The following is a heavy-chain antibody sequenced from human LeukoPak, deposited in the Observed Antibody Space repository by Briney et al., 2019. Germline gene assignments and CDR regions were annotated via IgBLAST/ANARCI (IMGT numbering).Heavy chain of an antibody. CDR2: INRDGSIT. CDR3: ARTNGFDI. CDR1: GFTFSGSW. Sequence: PGGSLRLSCAASGFTFSGSWMSWVRQPPGKGLVWVSLINRDGSITNYADSVKGRFTISRDNAKNTLYLQMNSLRAEDTAMYYCARTNGFDIWGQGTMVTVSS. V-gene: IGHV3-74*01. J-gene: IGHJ3*02.